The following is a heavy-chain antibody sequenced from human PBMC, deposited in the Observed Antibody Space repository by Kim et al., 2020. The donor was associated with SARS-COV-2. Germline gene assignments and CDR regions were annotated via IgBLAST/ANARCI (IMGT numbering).Heavy chain of an antibody. CDR2: ISGSGGST. D-gene: IGHD5-12*01. J-gene: IGHJ4*02. V-gene: IGHV3-23*01. CDR1: GFTFSSYA. Sequence: GGSLRLSCAASGFTFSSYAMSWVRQAPGKGLEWVSAISGSGGSTYYADSVKGRFTISRDNSKNTLYLQMNSLRAEDTAVYYCAKGAPQMATIGREFDYWGQGTLVTVSS. CDR3: AKGAPQMATIGREFDY.